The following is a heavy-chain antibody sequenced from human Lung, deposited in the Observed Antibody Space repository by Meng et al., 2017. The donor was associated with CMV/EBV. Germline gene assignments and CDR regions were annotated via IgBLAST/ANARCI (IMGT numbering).Heavy chain of an antibody. CDR2: IHPHRGDT. V-gene: IGHV1-2*02. CDR1: GYTFTAHY. Sequence: SXXVSCNASGYTFTAHYFHWVRQAPGQGLEWMGWIHPHRGDTNYAQQFQGRVTLTRDTSINTGYMELTRLTSDDTAVYYCARDNNWGPDYWGQGTLVTVSS. CDR3: ARDNNWGPDY. D-gene: IGHD7-27*01. J-gene: IGHJ4*02.